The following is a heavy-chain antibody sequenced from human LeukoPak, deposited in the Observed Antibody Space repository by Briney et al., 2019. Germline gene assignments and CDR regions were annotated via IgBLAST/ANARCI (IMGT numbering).Heavy chain of an antibody. CDR2: ISAYNGNT. D-gene: IGHD2-15*01. J-gene: IGHJ4*02. Sequence: ASVPVSCPASGYTFTSYGISWVRQAPGQGLEWIGWISAYNGNTNYAQKLQGRVTMTTDTSTSTAYMELRSLRSDDTAVYYCARDSARYCSGGSCYSNYWGQGTLVTVSS. V-gene: IGHV1-18*04. CDR3: ARDSARYCSGGSCYSNY. CDR1: GYTFTSYG.